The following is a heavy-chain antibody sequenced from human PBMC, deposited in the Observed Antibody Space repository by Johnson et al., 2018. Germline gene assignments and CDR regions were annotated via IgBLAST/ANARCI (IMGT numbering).Heavy chain of an antibody. Sequence: VQLVESGGGLVQXGGSXRLXCAASGFTVRSSWKSWVRQAPRKGPEWVANIKQDGSVNYYVDSVNGRFTIPRDNAKNALYLPMHSQRAEDTALDYCAKDVRDQVTTAGAAFDIWGQGTMVTVSS. V-gene: IGHV3-7*03. CDR2: IKQDGSVN. CDR1: GFTVRSSW. D-gene: IGHD4-17*01. CDR3: AKDVRDQVTTAGAAFDI. J-gene: IGHJ3*02.